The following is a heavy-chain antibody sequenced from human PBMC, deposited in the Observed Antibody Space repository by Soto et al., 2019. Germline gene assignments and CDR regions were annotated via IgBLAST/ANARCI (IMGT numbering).Heavy chain of an antibody. CDR2: IYYSGST. Sequence: KTSETLSLTCTVSGGSISSGGYYWSWIRQHPGKGLEWIGYIYYSGSTYYNPSLKSRVTISVDTSKNQFSLKLSSVTAADTAVYYCARVERYQLLKRYYYYGMDVWGQGTTVTVSS. J-gene: IGHJ6*02. D-gene: IGHD2-2*01. CDR3: ARVERYQLLKRYYYYGMDV. V-gene: IGHV4-31*03. CDR1: GGSISSGGYY.